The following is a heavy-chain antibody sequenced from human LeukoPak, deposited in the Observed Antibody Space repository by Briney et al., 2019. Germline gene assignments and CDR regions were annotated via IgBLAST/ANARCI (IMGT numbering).Heavy chain of an antibody. CDR2: ISAYNGNT. Sequence: GASVTVSCKASGYTFTSYGISWVRQAPGQRLEWMGWISAYNGNTNYAQKLQGRVTMTTDTSTSTAYMELRSLRSDDTAVYYCAREFSCSGGSCYSIWFDPWGQGTLVTVSS. D-gene: IGHD2-15*01. V-gene: IGHV1-18*01. J-gene: IGHJ5*02. CDR1: GYTFTSYG. CDR3: AREFSCSGGSCYSIWFDP.